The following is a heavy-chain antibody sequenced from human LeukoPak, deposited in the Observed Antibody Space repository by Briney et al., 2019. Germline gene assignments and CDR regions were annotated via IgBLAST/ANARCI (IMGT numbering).Heavy chain of an antibody. CDR1: GYTFTGYY. Sequence: ASVKVSCKASGYTFTGYYMHWVRQAPGQGLEWMGWINPNSGGTNYAQKFQGRVTMTEDTSTDTAYMELSSLRSEDTAVYYCATATAVAGTGAFDYWGQGTLVTVSS. V-gene: IGHV1-2*02. D-gene: IGHD6-19*01. CDR3: ATATAVAGTGAFDY. CDR2: INPNSGGT. J-gene: IGHJ4*02.